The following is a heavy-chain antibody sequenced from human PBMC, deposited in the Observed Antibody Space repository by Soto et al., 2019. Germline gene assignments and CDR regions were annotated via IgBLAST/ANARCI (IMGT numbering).Heavy chain of an antibody. D-gene: IGHD2-8*01. J-gene: IGHJ4*02. CDR1: GYTFTSYG. CDR2: ISAYNGNT. Sequence: GASVKVSCKASGYTFTSYGISWVRQAPGQGLEWMGWISAYNGNTNYAQKLQGRVTMTTDTSTSTAYMELRSLRSDGTAVYYCARAFDCTNGVCYLYYFDYWGQGTLVTVSS. V-gene: IGHV1-18*01. CDR3: ARAFDCTNGVCYLYYFDY.